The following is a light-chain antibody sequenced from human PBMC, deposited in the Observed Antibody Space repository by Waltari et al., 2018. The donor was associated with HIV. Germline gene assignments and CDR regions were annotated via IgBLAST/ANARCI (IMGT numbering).Light chain of an antibody. CDR1: SSDIGSNA. V-gene: IGLV1-44*01. CDR2: SNN. J-gene: IGLJ2*01. Sequence: SVLTQPPSASKTPGQRVAISCSGSSSDIGSNAVNWYQQLPGTAPKLLIYSNNQRPSGVPDRFSGSKSGTSASLAISGLQSEDEADYYCAAWDDSLNGPHVVFGGGTKLTVL. CDR3: AAWDDSLNGPHVV.